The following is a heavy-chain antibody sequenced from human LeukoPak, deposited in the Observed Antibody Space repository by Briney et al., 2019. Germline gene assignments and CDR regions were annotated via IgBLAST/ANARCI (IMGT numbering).Heavy chain of an antibody. V-gene: IGHV3-21*01. D-gene: IGHD3-9*01. Sequence: GGSLRLSCAASGFTLSSYSMNWVRQAPGKGLEWVSCISRSSTYIYYAHSVKGRFTISRDNAKNSLHLQMDSLGVEDTAVYYCARSYYDILTGQPYYFDYWGQGALVTVSS. CDR1: GFTLSSYS. J-gene: IGHJ4*02. CDR2: ISRSSTYI. CDR3: ARSYYDILTGQPYYFDY.